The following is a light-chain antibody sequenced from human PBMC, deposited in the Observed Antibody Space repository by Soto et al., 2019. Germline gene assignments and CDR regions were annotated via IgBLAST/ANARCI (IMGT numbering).Light chain of an antibody. CDR3: QQYSEYST. CDR2: GAS. CDR1: DRVGSL. Sequence: DIHLTQSPSSLSASVGDRVTMTCRASDRVGSLLAWYQKKPGKAPKLLVHGASTAASDVPLRFSGSGSGTEFTLTISNLQADDSGTYYCQQYSEYSTFGQGTRLEI. V-gene: IGKV1-5*01. J-gene: IGKJ2*01.